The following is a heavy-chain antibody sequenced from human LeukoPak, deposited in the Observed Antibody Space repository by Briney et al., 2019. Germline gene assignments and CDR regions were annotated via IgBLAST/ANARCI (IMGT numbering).Heavy chain of an antibody. CDR1: GFSFSTYD. D-gene: IGHD2-8*02. V-gene: IGHV3-13*01. CDR3: ARAARFLHSTGAHAFDI. CDR2: IGIPGDT. J-gene: IGHJ3*02. Sequence: GGSLRLSCAASGFSFSTYDMHWVRLGTGRGLEWVSGIGIPGDTYYQGSVKGRFTISRENAKNSLYLQMTSLRAGDTAVYYCARAARFLHSTGAHAFDIWGQGTMVTVSS.